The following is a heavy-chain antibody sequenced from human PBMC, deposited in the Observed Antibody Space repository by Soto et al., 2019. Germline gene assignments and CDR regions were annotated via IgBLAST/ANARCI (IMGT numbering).Heavy chain of an antibody. CDR1: GYTFTSHG. D-gene: IGHD1-1*01. Sequence: DSVQDSCKTSGYTFTSHGISWVRRAPGRGLEWVGWISAYNGDTKYAQRVQDRVSMTTDTSTVTAYMELRTLRLGDTAIYFCAGTHWQTVYCEGFDFWGQGTPVTVSS. CDR2: ISAYNGDT. J-gene: IGHJ4*02. CDR3: AGTHWQTVYCEGFDF. V-gene: IGHV1-18*04.